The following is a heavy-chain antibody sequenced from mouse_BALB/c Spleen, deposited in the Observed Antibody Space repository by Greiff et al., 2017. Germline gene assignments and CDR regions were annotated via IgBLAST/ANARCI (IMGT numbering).Heavy chain of an antibody. J-gene: IGHJ4*01. D-gene: IGHD2-4*01. V-gene: IGHV14-1*02. Sequence: DVQLQQSGAELVRPGALVKLSCKASGFNIKDYYMHWVKQRPEQGLEWIGWIDPENGNTIYDPKFQGKASITADTSSNTAYLQLSSLTSEDTAVYYCARIRLRYAMDYWGQGTSVTVSS. CDR1: GFNIKDYY. CDR2: IDPENGNT. CDR3: ARIRLRYAMDY.